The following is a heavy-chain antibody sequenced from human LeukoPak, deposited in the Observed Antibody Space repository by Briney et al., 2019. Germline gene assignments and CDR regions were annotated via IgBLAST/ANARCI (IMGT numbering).Heavy chain of an antibody. Sequence: GGSLRLSCAASGFTFSSYSISWVRQAPGKGLEWVSSISGSTTYIYYADSVKGRFTISRDNAKNSLYLQMNSLRAEDTAVYYCANTKQFEYWGQGTLVTVSS. CDR1: GFTFSSYS. CDR3: ANTKQFEY. D-gene: IGHD1-1*01. V-gene: IGHV3-21*01. J-gene: IGHJ4*02. CDR2: ISGSTTYI.